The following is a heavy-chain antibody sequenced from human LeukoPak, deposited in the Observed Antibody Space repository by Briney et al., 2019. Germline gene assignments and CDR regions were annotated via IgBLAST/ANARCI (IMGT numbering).Heavy chain of an antibody. CDR3: AKDQSSGWYGYSDY. CDR1: GFTFSSYA. D-gene: IGHD6-19*01. Sequence: GGSLRLSCAASGFTFSSYAMSWVRQAPGKGLEWVSAISGSGGNTYYADSVKGRFTISRDNSKNTLYLQMNNLRAEDTAVYYCAKDQSSGWYGYSDYWGQGTLVTVSS. CDR2: ISGSGGNT. J-gene: IGHJ4*02. V-gene: IGHV3-23*01.